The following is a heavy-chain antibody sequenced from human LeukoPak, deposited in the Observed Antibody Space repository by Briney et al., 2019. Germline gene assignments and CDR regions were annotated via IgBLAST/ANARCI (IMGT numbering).Heavy chain of an antibody. J-gene: IGHJ5*02. V-gene: IGHV4-61*02. CDR3: ARYYGSGSYRYNWFDP. CDR2: IYTSGST. Sequence: SETLSLTCTVSGGSISSGSYYWSWIRQPAGKGLEWIGRIYTSGSTNYNPSLKSRVTMSVDTSKNQFSLKLSSVTAADTAVYYCARYYGSGSYRYNWFDPWGQGTLVTVSS. CDR1: GGSISSGSYY. D-gene: IGHD3-10*01.